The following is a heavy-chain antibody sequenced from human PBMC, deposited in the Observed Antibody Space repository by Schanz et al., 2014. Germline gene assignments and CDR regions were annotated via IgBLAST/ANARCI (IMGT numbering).Heavy chain of an antibody. V-gene: IGHV4-4*02. J-gene: IGHJ5*02. CDR2: IYHSGRT. CDR3: ARGDISGYNGGLMDT. Sequence: QVQLQESGPGLVKPSGTLSLTCAVSGDSITSNRWWSWVRQPPGKGLEWIGEIYHSGRTNYDPSLKSRVTISRDNSNNQLSLKVSSVTAADTAMYYCARGDISGYNGGLMDTWGQGTLVTVSS. D-gene: IGHD5-12*01. CDR1: GDSITSNRW.